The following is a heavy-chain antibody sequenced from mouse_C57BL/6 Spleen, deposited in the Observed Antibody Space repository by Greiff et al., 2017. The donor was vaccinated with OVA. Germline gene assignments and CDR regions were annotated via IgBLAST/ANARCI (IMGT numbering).Heavy chain of an antibody. V-gene: IGHV5-4*01. J-gene: IGHJ2*01. D-gene: IGHD2-2*01. CDR3: PRDEVTAFDY. CDR1: GFTFSSYA. CDR2: ISDGGSYT. Sequence: EVKLVESGGGLVKPGGSLKLSCAASGFTFSSYAMSWVRQTPEKRLEWVATISDGGSYTYYTDNVKGRFTISRDNAKNNLYLQMSHLKSEDTAMYYCPRDEVTAFDYWGQGTTLTVSS.